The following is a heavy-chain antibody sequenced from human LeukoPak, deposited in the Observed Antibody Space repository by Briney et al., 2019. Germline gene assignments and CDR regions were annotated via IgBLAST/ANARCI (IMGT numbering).Heavy chain of an antibody. CDR1: GFTFSSYS. J-gene: IGHJ4*02. Sequence: GGSLRLSCAASGFTFSSYSMNWVRQAPGKGLEWVSYISSSSSTIYYADSVKGRFTISRDNAKNSLYLQMNSLRDDDTAVYYCARPHVQSGYSGCDLDYWGQGTLVTVSS. D-gene: IGHD5-12*01. V-gene: IGHV3-48*02. CDR3: ARPHVQSGYSGCDLDY. CDR2: ISSSSSTI.